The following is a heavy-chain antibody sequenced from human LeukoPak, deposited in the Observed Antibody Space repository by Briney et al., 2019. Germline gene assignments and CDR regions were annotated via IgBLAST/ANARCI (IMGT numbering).Heavy chain of an antibody. D-gene: IGHD1-1*01. Sequence: GGSLRLSCAASGFTFSSNAMSWVRQAPGKGLEWVSAISGSGDSTYYGDSVKGRFTISRDNSKNTLYLQMNSLRAEDTAVYYCAKVNDLGDFDYWGQGTLVTVSS. J-gene: IGHJ4*02. CDR3: AKVNDLGDFDY. CDR1: GFTFSSNA. CDR2: ISGSGDST. V-gene: IGHV3-23*01.